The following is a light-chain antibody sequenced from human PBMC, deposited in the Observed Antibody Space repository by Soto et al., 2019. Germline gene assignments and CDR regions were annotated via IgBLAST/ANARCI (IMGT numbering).Light chain of an antibody. CDR2: WAS. CDR3: KQSYSSHPT. V-gene: IGKV4-1*01. CDR1: HNILYSSDNKNY. Sequence: DIVLTQSPDSLAVSLGERATINCKSSHNILYSSDNKNYLSWYQQRPGQPPKLLFYWASTRESGVPDRFSGIGSGIHFTLIITRLQAESVEVYCWKQSYSSHPTVGQGAKVDI. J-gene: IGKJ1*01.